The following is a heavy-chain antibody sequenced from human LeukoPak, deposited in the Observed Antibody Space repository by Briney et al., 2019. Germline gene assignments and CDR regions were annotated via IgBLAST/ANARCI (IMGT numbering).Heavy chain of an antibody. V-gene: IGHV3-9*01. CDR2: INWNGGSI. CDR1: GFTFSSYA. CDR3: SKEGNSGTYLDY. Sequence: GGSLRLSCAASGFTFSSYAMSWVRQAPGKGLEWVSGINWNGGSIGYADSVKGRFTISRDNAKNSLYLQMNSLRAEDTAFYYCSKEGNSGTYLDYWGQGTLVTVSS. J-gene: IGHJ4*02. D-gene: IGHD1-26*01.